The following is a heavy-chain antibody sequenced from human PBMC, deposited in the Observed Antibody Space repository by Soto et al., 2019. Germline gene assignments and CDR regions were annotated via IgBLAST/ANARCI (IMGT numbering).Heavy chain of an antibody. J-gene: IGHJ3*02. CDR2: IYYSGST. V-gene: IGHV4-31*03. Sequence: SETLSLTCTVSGGSISSGGYYWSWIRQHPGKGLEWIGYIYYSGSTYYNPSLKSRVTISVDTSKNQFSLKLSSVTAADTAVYYCASVLYCSGGSCYSRGAFDIWGQGTMVTVSS. D-gene: IGHD2-15*01. CDR3: ASVLYCSGGSCYSRGAFDI. CDR1: GGSISSGGYY.